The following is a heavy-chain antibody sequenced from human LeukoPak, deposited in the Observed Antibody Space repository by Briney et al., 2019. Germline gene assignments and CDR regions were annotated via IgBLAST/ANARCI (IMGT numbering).Heavy chain of an antibody. J-gene: IGHJ4*02. CDR3: SRGSGWLSVY. V-gene: IGHV3-49*03. D-gene: IGHD6-19*01. CDR1: GFTFGDYL. CDR2: ISGGTT. Sequence: GGSLRLSCTASGFTFGDYLMSWFRQAPGKGLEWIGFISGGTTEYAASVKGRFTISGDDSTSIAYLQMNSLTTEDTVVYYCSRGSGWLSVYWGQGTLVTVSS.